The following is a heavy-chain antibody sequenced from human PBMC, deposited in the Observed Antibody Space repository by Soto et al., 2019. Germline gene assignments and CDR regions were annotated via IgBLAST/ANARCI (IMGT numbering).Heavy chain of an antibody. V-gene: IGHV3-74*01. CDR3: ARLPNKSPQN. J-gene: IGHJ1*01. CDR1: GFTFSSDW. CDR2: ISTDASST. Sequence: EVQLVESGGGLVQPGGSLRLSCAASGFTFSSDWMHWVRQAPGKGLVWVSSISTDASSTSYADPVKGRFTISRDNAKNPLHLQMNSVSAEDTAVYYCARLPNKSPQNWGQGTRVSVSP.